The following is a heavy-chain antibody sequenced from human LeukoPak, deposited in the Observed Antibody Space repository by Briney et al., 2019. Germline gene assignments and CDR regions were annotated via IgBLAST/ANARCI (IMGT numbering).Heavy chain of an antibody. J-gene: IGHJ4*02. CDR2: ITRENWI. D-gene: IGHD3-22*01. CDR1: GFHVSEYY. Sequence: PGGSLSLSCAASGFHVSEYYVTWVRQAPGKGLEWISYITRENWIYYSDSVKGRFTISRDHAKNSVYLEMNSLRADDTAVYYCARGLHLDSSGSLYYWGQGTLVTVSS. V-gene: IGHV3-69-1*01. CDR3: ARGLHLDSSGSLYY.